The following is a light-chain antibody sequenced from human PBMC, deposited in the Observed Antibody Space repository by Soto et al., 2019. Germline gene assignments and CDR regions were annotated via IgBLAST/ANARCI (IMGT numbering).Light chain of an antibody. Sequence: PGERVTLSCRASQDISNSLAWYQQKPGQAPRLLIYGASTWATGIPARFSGSGSGTEFTLTISSLQSEDFAVYYCQQYNDWPSLTFGGGTKVDIK. CDR3: QQYNDWPSLT. V-gene: IGKV3-15*01. CDR2: GAS. J-gene: IGKJ4*01. CDR1: QDISNS.